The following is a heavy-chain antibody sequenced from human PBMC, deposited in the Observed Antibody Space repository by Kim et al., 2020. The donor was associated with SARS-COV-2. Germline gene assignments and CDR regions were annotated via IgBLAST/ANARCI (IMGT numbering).Heavy chain of an antibody. J-gene: IGHJ4*02. V-gene: IGHV3-23*02. CDR3: AKRLALLSTFVDY. Sequence: FEGSVTGRYTTPRNNAKNTLYLQMNSLKAEDTAVYYCAKRLALLSTFVDYCGQGTPVTVSS. D-gene: IGHD3-3*02.